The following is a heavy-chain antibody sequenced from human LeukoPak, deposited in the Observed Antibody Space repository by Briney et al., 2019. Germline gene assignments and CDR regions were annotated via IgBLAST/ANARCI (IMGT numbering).Heavy chain of an antibody. CDR2: MNPNSGNT. CDR1: GYTFTSYD. Sequence: ASVKVSCKASGYTFTSYDINWVRQATGQGLEWMGWMNPNSGNTGYAQKFQGRVTITTDESTSTAYMELSSLRSEDTAVYYCARVEKSHYDSLYYMDVWGKGTTVTVSS. CDR3: ARVEKSHYDSLYYMDV. V-gene: IGHV1-8*01. D-gene: IGHD3-3*01. J-gene: IGHJ6*03.